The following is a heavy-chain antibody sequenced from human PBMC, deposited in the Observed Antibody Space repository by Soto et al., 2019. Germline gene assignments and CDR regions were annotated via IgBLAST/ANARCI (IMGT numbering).Heavy chain of an antibody. CDR2: IYHSGST. J-gene: IGHJ5*02. D-gene: IGHD2-8*01. V-gene: IGHV4-38-2*01. CDR3: ARATVVLTVFARGGGNGFDP. CDR1: GYSISSGYY. Sequence: QVQLQESGPGLVKPSGTLSLTCAVSGYSISSGYYWGWIRQPPGKGLEWIGNIYHSGSTYYNPSLKSRVTISVDTSKNQFSLELSSVTAADTAVYYCARATVVLTVFARGGGNGFDPWGQGTLVTVAS.